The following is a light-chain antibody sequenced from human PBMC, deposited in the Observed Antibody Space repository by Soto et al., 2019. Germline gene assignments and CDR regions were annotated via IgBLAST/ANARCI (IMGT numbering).Light chain of an antibody. V-gene: IGKV3-20*01. Sequence: EIVLTQSPGTLSLSPGERATLSCRAIQSASTSYLAWYQKKPGQAPRLLIYGASSKETGIPDRFSGSGSGTDVTLTLSRVEPEDFAVYYCQQYSSSPGTFGQGTKVEIK. CDR2: GAS. CDR1: QSASTSY. CDR3: QQYSSSPGT. J-gene: IGKJ1*01.